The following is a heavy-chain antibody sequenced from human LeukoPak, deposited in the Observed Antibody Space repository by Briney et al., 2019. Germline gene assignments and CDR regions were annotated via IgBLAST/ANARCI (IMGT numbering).Heavy chain of an antibody. V-gene: IGHV5-51*01. Sequence: GESLKISCKGSGYSFANYWIGWVRQMPGKGLEWMGIIYPGGSDTRYNPSFQGQVTISADKSISTAYLSWGSLKASDTAMYYCALNPRGYCSGGTCYIGYWGQGTLVTVSS. J-gene: IGHJ4*02. CDR2: IYPGGSDT. D-gene: IGHD2-15*01. CDR1: GYSFANYW. CDR3: ALNPRGYCSGGTCYIGY.